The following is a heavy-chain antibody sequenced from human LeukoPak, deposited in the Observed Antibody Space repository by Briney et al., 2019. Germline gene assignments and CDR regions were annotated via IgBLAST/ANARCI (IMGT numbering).Heavy chain of an antibody. CDR1: GFTFSSYW. V-gene: IGHV3-7*01. CDR3: ARGLGGQYDSSGYFDY. Sequence: PGGSLRLSCAASGFTFSSYWMSWVRQAPGKGLEWVANIKQDGSEKYYVDSVKGRFTISRDNAKNSLYLQMNSLRAEDTAVYYCARGLGGQYDSSGYFDYWGQGTLVTVSS. D-gene: IGHD3-22*01. J-gene: IGHJ4*02. CDR2: IKQDGSEK.